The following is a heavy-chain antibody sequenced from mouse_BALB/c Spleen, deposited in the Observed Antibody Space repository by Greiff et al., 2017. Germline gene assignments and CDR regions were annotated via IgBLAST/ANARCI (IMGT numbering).Heavy chain of an antibody. V-gene: IGHV1-55*01. Sequence: QVQLQQPGAELVKPGTSAKLSCKASGYNFTSYWINWVKLRPGQGLEWIGDIYPGSGSTNYNEKFKSKATLTVDTSSSTAYMQLSSLASEDSALYYCARRGGNYVFDYWGQGTTLTVSS. J-gene: IGHJ2*01. CDR2: IYPGSGST. D-gene: IGHD2-1*01. CDR3: ARRGGNYVFDY. CDR1: GYNFTSYW.